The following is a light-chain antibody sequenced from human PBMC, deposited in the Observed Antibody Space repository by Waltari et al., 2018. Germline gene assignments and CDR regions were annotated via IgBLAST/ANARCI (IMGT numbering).Light chain of an antibody. CDR3: QQSYGIPLT. CDR1: QTISSY. V-gene: IGKV1-39*01. Sequence: DIQMTQSPSSLSASVGARVTITCRASQTISSYLNWYQHEPGKAPKLLIYAASILQSGVPSRFSGGRSGTDFTLTISSLQPEDFATYYCQQSYGIPLTFGGGTKVEIK. J-gene: IGKJ4*01. CDR2: AAS.